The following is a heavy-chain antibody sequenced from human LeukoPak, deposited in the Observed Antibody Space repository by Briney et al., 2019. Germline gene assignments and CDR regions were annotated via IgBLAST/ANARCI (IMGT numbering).Heavy chain of an antibody. CDR2: SYPEDSET. Sequence: GESLKISCKASGYILTNYWIGWVRQRPGKRLEWMGISYPEDSETRYTPSFQGQGTMSVDKSTHIAYLEWGSLKASDTAVYYRAKQPFDYGPDYRGQGTLASVCS. CDR3: AKQPFDYGPDY. V-gene: IGHV5-51*01. CDR1: GYILTNYW. D-gene: IGHD4-17*01. J-gene: IGHJ4*02.